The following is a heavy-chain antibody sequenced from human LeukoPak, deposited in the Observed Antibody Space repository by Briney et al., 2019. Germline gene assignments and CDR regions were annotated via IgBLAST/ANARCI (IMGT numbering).Heavy chain of an antibody. CDR1: GGSFNDYD. V-gene: IGHV4-34*01. CDR2: INESGAT. Sequence: PSETLSLTCSVYGGSFNDYDWSWVRQAPGRGLQWIGEINESGATNCDPSLKSRVTISVDTSKNQFSLKLTSVTAADMAVYYCASSLLFLEWLPRGYYFDNCGQGTLVTVSS. CDR3: ASSLLFLEWLPRGYYFDN. J-gene: IGHJ4*02. D-gene: IGHD3-3*01.